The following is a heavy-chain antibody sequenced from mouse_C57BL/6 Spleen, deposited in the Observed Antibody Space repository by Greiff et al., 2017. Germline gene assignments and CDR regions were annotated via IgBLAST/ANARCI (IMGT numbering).Heavy chain of an antibody. Sequence: DVQLQQSGPELVKPGASVKISCKASGYTFTDYYMNWVKQSHGKSLEWIGDINPNNGGTSYNQKFKGKATLTVDKSSSTAYMELRSLTSEDSAVYYCARGNLAYWGQGTTLTVSS. CDR1: GYTFTDYY. CDR2: INPNNGGT. J-gene: IGHJ2*01. V-gene: IGHV1-26*01. CDR3: ARGNLAY.